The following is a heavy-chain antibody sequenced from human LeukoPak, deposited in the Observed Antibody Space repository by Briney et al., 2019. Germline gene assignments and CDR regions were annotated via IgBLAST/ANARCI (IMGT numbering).Heavy chain of an antibody. CDR3: ARVRSSTSFYYYYMDV. CDR1: GGSISSHY. V-gene: IGHV4-59*11. D-gene: IGHD2-2*01. J-gene: IGHJ6*03. Sequence: PSETLSLTCTVSGGSISSHYWSWIRQPPGKGLEWIGYIYYSGSTNYNPSLKSRVPISVDTSKNQFSLKLSSVTAADTAVYYCARVRSSTSFYYYYMDVWGKGTTVTVSS. CDR2: IYYSGST.